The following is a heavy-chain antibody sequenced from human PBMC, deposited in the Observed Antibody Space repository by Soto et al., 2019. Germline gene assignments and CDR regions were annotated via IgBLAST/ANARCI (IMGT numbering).Heavy chain of an antibody. D-gene: IGHD6-13*01. CDR3: AREVNSSPARGPNWFDP. Sequence: QVQLQESGPGLVQPSGTLSLTCAVSGDSINNSHWWSWVRQTPGKGLEWIGETYHSGTTNYNPSLKTRVTIPIDKSKNQCSLKMNSVTAAATAVYYCAREVNSSPARGPNWFDPWGQGTLVTASS. CDR2: TYHSGTT. J-gene: IGHJ5*02. V-gene: IGHV4-4*02. CDR1: GDSINNSHW.